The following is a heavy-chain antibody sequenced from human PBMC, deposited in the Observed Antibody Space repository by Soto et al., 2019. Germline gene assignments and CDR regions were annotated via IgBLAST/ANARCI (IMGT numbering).Heavy chain of an antibody. CDR2: ISGNNGAT. CDR3: ARDLKFLRVSGNWFDS. J-gene: IGHJ5*01. D-gene: IGHD1-26*01. Sequence: QVQLVQSGSEVKKPGAAVTVSCKASGYTFAKYGISWVRQAPGQGLEWMGWISGNNGATNYAPKIQGRATLTIDTSTGGAYLALRNLRSDGTAIYYCARDLKFLRVSGNWFDSWGQGTLVTVSS. CDR1: GYTFAKYG. V-gene: IGHV1-18*04.